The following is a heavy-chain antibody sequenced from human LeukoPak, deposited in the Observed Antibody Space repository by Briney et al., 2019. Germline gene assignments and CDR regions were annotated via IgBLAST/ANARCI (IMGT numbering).Heavy chain of an antibody. CDR1: EFIVSSYY. J-gene: IGHJ4*02. CDR2: ILTAGST. Sequence: GGSLRLSCAASEFIVSSYYMSWVRQAPGKGLEWVSVILTAGSTYYADSVKGRFSISRDDSKNMVYLQMNSLRAEDTAVYFCAREGYSSGWFRLWGQGTLVTVSS. V-gene: IGHV3-53*01. D-gene: IGHD6-19*01. CDR3: AREGYSSGWFRL.